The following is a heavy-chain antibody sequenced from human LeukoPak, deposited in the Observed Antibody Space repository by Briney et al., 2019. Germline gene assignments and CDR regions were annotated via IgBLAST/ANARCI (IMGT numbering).Heavy chain of an antibody. CDR1: GYTFTNYD. D-gene: IGHD3-10*01. V-gene: IGHV1-8*01. CDR3: ARGQAFHAYYYGSGISMDV. J-gene: IGHJ6*03. CDR2: MNPNSGNT. Sequence: ASVKVSCKASGYTFTNYDINWVRQATGQGLEWMGWMNPNSGNTGYAQKFQGRVTMTRNTSISTAYMELSSLRSEDTAVYYCARGQAFHAYYYGSGISMDVWGKGTTVTVSS.